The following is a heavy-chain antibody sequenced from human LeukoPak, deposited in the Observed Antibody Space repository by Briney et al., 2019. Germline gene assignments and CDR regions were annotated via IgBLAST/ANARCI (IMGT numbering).Heavy chain of an antibody. CDR1: GYTFTSYG. D-gene: IGHD6-13*01. V-gene: IGHV1-18*01. J-gene: IGHJ4*02. Sequence: ASVKVSCKASGYTFTSYGISWVRQAPGQGLEWMGWISAYNGNTNYAQKLQGRVTMTTDTSTSTAYMELRSLRSDDTAVYCCAREVAAADHFDYWGQGTLVTVSS. CDR3: AREVAAADHFDY. CDR2: ISAYNGNT.